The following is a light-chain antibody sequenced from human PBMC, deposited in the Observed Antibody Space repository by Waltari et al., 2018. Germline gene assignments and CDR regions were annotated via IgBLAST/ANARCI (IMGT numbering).Light chain of an antibody. Sequence: SYELTQPPSVSVSPGQTARITCSGDALPTQYSFWYQQRSGQAPVVVIYKDTERPSGIPERFSGSSSGTRVTLTSSGVQAEYEADYYCQSTDNSGTYVVFGGGTKLTVL. J-gene: IGLJ2*01. V-gene: IGLV3-25*03. CDR3: QSTDNSGTYVV. CDR2: KDT. CDR1: ALPTQY.